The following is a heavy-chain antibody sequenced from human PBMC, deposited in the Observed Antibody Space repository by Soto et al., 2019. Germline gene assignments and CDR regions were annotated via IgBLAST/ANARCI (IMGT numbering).Heavy chain of an antibody. Sequence: SETLSLTCTVSVGGSFSSYYWSWIRQPPGKGLEWIGYIYYSGSTNYNPSLKSRLTMSVHTSQNQFSLKVNSVTAADTAVYYCARHGSGLLWFGELYRWFDPWGQGTLVTVSS. CDR1: VGGSFSSYY. CDR3: ARHGSGLLWFGELYRWFDP. J-gene: IGHJ5*02. CDR2: IYYSGST. D-gene: IGHD3-10*01. V-gene: IGHV4-59*01.